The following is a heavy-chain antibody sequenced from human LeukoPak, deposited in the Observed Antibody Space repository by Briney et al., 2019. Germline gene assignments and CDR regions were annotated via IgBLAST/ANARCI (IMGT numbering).Heavy chain of an antibody. CDR3: ASARWLQSPYFDH. CDR2: INHSGST. Sequence: SETLSLTCAVYGGSFSGYYWSWIRQPPGKGLEWIGEINHSGSTNYNPSLKSRVTISVDTSKNQFSLKLSSVTAADTAVYYCASARWLQSPYFDHWGQGILVTVSS. J-gene: IGHJ4*02. D-gene: IGHD5-24*01. V-gene: IGHV4-34*01. CDR1: GGSFSGYY.